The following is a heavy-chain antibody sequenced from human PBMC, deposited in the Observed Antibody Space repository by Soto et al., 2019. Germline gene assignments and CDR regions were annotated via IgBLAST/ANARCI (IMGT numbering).Heavy chain of an antibody. V-gene: IGHV1-46*01. CDR2: INPSGGST. Sequence: ASVKVSCKASGYTFTSYYMHWVRQATGQGLEWMGIINPSGGSTSYAQKFQGRVTMTRDTSTSTVYMELSSLRSEDTAVYYCARDSYQGAFDIWGQGTMVTVSS. J-gene: IGHJ3*02. CDR3: ARDSYQGAFDI. CDR1: GYTFTSYY.